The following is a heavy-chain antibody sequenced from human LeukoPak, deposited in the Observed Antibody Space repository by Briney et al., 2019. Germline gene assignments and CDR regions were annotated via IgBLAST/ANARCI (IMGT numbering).Heavy chain of an antibody. V-gene: IGHV4-38-2*02. CDR1: GYSISSGYY. CDR2: IYHSGST. Sequence: SETLSLTCAVSGYSISSGYYWGWLQQPPGKGLEWIRSIYHSGSTYYNPSLKSRVTISVDTSKNQFSLKLSSVTAADTAVYYRARDSLAQALGYPGYYYGMDVWGKGTTVTVSS. J-gene: IGHJ6*04. D-gene: IGHD2-15*01. CDR3: ARDSLAQALGYPGYYYGMDV.